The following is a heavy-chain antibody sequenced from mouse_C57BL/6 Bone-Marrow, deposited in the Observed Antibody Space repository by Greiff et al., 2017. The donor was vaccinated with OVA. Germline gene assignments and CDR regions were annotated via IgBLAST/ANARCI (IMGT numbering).Heavy chain of an antibody. CDR1: GYAFSSSW. Sequence: QVQLQQSGPELVKPGASVKISCKASGYAFSSSWMNWVKQRPGKGLEWIGRIYPGDGDTNYNGKFKGKATLTADKSSSTAYMQLSSLTSEDSAVFFCARERRLLDYWGQGTTLTVSS. CDR3: ARERRLLDY. CDR2: IYPGDGDT. J-gene: IGHJ2*01. D-gene: IGHD3-2*02. V-gene: IGHV1-82*01.